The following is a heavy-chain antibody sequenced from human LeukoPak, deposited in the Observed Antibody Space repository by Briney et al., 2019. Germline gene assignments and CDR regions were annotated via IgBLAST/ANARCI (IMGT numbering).Heavy chain of an antibody. D-gene: IGHD5-18*01. V-gene: IGHV3-30*18. CDR2: ISYDGSNK. CDR1: GFTFSSYS. CDR3: AKDLSLDSYGDDYYGMDV. J-gene: IGHJ6*02. Sequence: GGSLRLSCAASGFTFSSYSMNWVRQAPGKGLEWVAVISYDGSNKYYADSVKGRFTISRDNSKNTLYLQMNSLRAEDTAVYYCAKDLSLDSYGDDYYGMDVWGQGTTVTVSS.